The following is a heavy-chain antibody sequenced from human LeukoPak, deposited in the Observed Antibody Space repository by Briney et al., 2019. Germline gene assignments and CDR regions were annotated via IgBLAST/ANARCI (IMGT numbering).Heavy chain of an antibody. CDR1: GGSISSYY. D-gene: IGHD3-3*01. CDR3: ARHAASDTGVVIPYYLDY. V-gene: IGHV4-59*08. J-gene: IGHJ4*02. Sequence: SETLSLTCTVSGGSISSYYWSWIRQPPGKGLEWIGYIYYSGSTNYNPSLKSRVTISVDTSKNQFSLKLSSVTTADTAVYYCARHAASDTGVVIPYYLDYWGQGTLVTVSS. CDR2: IYYSGST.